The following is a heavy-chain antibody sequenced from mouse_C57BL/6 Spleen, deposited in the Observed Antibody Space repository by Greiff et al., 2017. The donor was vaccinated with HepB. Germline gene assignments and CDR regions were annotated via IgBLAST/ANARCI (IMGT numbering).Heavy chain of an antibody. Sequence: VQLQQSGPVLVKPGASVKMSCKASGYTFTDYYMNWVKQSHGKSLEWIGVINPYNGGTSYNQKFKGKATLTVDKSSSTAYMELNSLTSEDSAVYYCARRKGVITTVVATRYYAMDYWGQGTSVTVSS. CDR1: GYTFTDYY. CDR2: INPYNGGT. V-gene: IGHV1-19*01. D-gene: IGHD1-1*01. J-gene: IGHJ4*01. CDR3: ARRKGVITTVVATRYYAMDY.